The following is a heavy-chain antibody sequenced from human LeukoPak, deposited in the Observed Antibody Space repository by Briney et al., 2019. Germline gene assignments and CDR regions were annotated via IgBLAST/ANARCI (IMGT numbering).Heavy chain of an antibody. CDR1: GFTFSNYG. J-gene: IGHJ4*02. Sequence: LRLSCAASGFTFSNYGMSWVRQAPGKGLEWIGYIYHSGSTYYNPSLKSRVTISVDRSKNQFSLKLSSVTAADTAVYYCASLTGGYELDYWGQGTLVTVSS. V-gene: IGHV4-30-2*01. CDR2: IYHSGST. D-gene: IGHD5-12*01. CDR3: ASLTGGYELDY.